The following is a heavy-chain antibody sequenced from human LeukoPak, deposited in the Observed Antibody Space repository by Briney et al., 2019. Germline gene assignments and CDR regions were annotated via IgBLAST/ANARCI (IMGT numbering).Heavy chain of an antibody. J-gene: IGHJ3*01. D-gene: IGHD2-15*01. CDR2: IRQDGGEM. Sequence: GGSLRLSCVASGFTFNSYWMSWVRQAPGKGLEWVAKIRQDGGEMYYVDSVRGRFTISRDNAKNSLYLQMNSLRVEDTAVYYCARDWRQDNAFDLWGQGTLVTVSS. V-gene: IGHV3-7*01. CDR3: ARDWRQDNAFDL. CDR1: GFTFNSYW.